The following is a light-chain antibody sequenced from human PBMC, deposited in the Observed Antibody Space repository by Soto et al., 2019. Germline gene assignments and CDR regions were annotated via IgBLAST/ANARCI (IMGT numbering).Light chain of an antibody. CDR1: QSVTSSY. Sequence: EVVLTQSPGTLSLSPGQRATLSCRASQSVTSSYLARYQQKPGQAPRLLIHGASIRATGIPDRFSGSGSGADFTLTISRLEPEDFALFYCQHFDSSSYTFGQGTKLEI. V-gene: IGKV3-20*01. CDR3: QHFDSSSYT. CDR2: GAS. J-gene: IGKJ2*01.